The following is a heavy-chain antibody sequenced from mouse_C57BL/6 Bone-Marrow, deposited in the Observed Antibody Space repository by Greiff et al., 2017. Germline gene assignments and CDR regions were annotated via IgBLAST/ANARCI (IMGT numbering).Heavy chain of an antibody. CDR2: IYPRSGNT. Sequence: VQLQQSGAELARPGASVKLSCKASGYTFTSYGISWVKQRTGQGLEWIGEIYPRSGNTYYNEKFKGKATLTADKSSSTAYMELRSLTSEDSAVYFCARDVYYYGSSPYYYAMDYWGQGTSVTVSS. V-gene: IGHV1-81*01. J-gene: IGHJ4*01. CDR3: ARDVYYYGSSPYYYAMDY. D-gene: IGHD1-1*01. CDR1: GYTFTSYG.